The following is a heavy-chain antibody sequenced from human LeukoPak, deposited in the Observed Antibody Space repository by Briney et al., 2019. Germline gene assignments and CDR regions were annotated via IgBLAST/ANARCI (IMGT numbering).Heavy chain of an antibody. CDR2: ISGSGGST. J-gene: IGHJ4*02. CDR3: ARGGYHAYSLDY. Sequence: GGCLRLSCAASGFTFSSYAMSWVRQAPGRGLEWGSAISGSGGSTYYADSVRGRFTNSRDNSKNRLYLQMNSLRAEDPPVYYCARGGYHAYSLDYWGQGSLVTVSS. CDR1: GFTFSSYA. V-gene: IGHV3-23*01. D-gene: IGHD2-15*01.